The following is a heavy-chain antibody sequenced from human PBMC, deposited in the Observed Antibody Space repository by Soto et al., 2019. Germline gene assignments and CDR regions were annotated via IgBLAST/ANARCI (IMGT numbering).Heavy chain of an antibody. Sequence: ASVKVSCKASGYMFTGYDMHWVRQAPGQGLEWMGWINPESGGTSYPQKFQGRVTMTRDTSISTAYMELSRLRSDDTAVYYCAFSYYYGSGSYYKPDSGGMDVWGQGTPVTVSS. CDR2: INPESGGT. D-gene: IGHD3-10*01. J-gene: IGHJ6*02. CDR1: GYMFTGYD. V-gene: IGHV1-2*02. CDR3: AFSYYYGSGSYYKPDSGGMDV.